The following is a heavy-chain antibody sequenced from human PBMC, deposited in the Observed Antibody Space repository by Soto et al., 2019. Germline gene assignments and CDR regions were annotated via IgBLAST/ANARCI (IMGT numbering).Heavy chain of an antibody. D-gene: IGHD1-26*01. J-gene: IGHJ4*02. CDR2: SRNKANSYST. Sequence: EVQLVESGGGLVQPGGSLRLSCAASGFTFSDHYMDWVRQAPGKGLAWVGRSRNKANSYSTEYAASVKGRFTISRDESKNSLYLQMNSLKTEDTAVYYCARFSGSYTSGLDYWGQGTLVTVSS. V-gene: IGHV3-72*01. CDR3: ARFSGSYTSGLDY. CDR1: GFTFSDHY.